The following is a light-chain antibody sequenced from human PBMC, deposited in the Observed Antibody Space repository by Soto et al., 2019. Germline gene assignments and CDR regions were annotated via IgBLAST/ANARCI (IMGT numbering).Light chain of an antibody. Sequence: QSVLTQPPSASGTPGQRVTISCSGSSSNIGSNTVNWYQQLPGTAPKLLIYRNNQRPSGVPGRFSGSKSGSSASLAISGLRSEDEGIYTCALWDDSLSGVVFGGGTKVTVL. CDR2: RNN. CDR3: ALWDDSLSGVV. J-gene: IGLJ2*01. V-gene: IGLV1-47*01. CDR1: SSNIGSNT.